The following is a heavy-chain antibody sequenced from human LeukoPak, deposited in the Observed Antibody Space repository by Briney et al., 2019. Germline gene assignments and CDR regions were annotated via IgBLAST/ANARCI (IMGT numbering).Heavy chain of an antibody. CDR2: IFHSGST. CDR3: ARDRSGTYYAAGRHDGFDI. Sequence: SETLSLTCTVSGGSISSYYWSWIRQPPGKGLEWIGYIFHSGSTDYNPSLRGRVTISVDTSKNQFSLKLSPVTAADTAIYYCARDRSGTYYAAGRHDGFDIWGQGTMVTVSS. CDR1: GGSISSYY. D-gene: IGHD1-26*01. V-gene: IGHV4-59*01. J-gene: IGHJ3*02.